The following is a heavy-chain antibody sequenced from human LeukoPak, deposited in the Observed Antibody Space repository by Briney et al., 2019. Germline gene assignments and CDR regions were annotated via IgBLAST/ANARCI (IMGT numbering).Heavy chain of an antibody. CDR3: ARKKQQPPVFAFDI. CDR2: INHSGST. CDR1: GGSFSGYY. Sequence: PSENLSLTCAVYGGSFSGYYWSWIRQPPGKGLEWIGEINHSGSTNYNPSLKSRVTISVDTSKNQFSLKLSSVTAADTAVYYCARKKQQPPVFAFDIWGQGTMVTVSS. V-gene: IGHV4-34*01. J-gene: IGHJ3*02. D-gene: IGHD6-13*01.